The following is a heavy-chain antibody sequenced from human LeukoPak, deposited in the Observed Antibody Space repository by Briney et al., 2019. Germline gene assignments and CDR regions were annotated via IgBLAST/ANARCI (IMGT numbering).Heavy chain of an antibody. CDR3: ARGGPFPSSSSSREYYLDY. CDR2: RSIYNGNT. Sequence: ASVKVSCKASGYDFINYGISWVRQAPGQGLEWRGWRSIYNGNTDYRLQGRVTMTTDTSTNKAYMEVRSLRSDDTAVYYCARGGPFPSSSSSREYYLDYWGQGTLVTVSS. CDR1: GYDFINYG. J-gene: IGHJ4*02. D-gene: IGHD6-6*01. V-gene: IGHV1-18*01.